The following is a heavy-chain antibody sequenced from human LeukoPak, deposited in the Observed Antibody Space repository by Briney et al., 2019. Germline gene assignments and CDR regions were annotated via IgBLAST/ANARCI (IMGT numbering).Heavy chain of an antibody. CDR1: GGTFSSYA. D-gene: IGHD3-10*01. Sequence: SVEVSCKASGGTFSSYAISWVRQAPGQGLEWMGGIIPIFGTANYAQKFQGRVTITADESTSTAYMELSSLRSEDTAVYYCARGSQDTMVRGARYYFDYWGQGTLVTVSS. CDR3: ARGSQDTMVRGARYYFDY. V-gene: IGHV1-69*13. CDR2: IIPIFGTA. J-gene: IGHJ4*02.